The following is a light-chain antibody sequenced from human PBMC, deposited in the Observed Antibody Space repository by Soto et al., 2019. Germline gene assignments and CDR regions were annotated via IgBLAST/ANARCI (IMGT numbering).Light chain of an antibody. V-gene: IGKV3-20*01. CDR1: QSVSSSY. Sequence: EIVLTQSPDTLSLSPGERATLSCRASQSVSSSYLAWYQQKPGQAPRLLIYGASSRATDIPARFSGSGSGTDFTLTISRLEPEDFAVYYCQQYGSSPPTWTFGQGTKVDIK. CDR3: QQYGSSPPTWT. J-gene: IGKJ1*01. CDR2: GAS.